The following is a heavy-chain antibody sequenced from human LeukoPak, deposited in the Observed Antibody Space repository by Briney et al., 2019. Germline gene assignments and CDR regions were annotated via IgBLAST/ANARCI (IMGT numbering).Heavy chain of an antibody. V-gene: IGHV3-30*02. CDR3: AKDYYDFWSGYPNDAFDI. Sequence: PGGSLRLSCAASGFTFSSYGMHWVRQAPGKGLEWVAFIRYDGSNKYYADSVKGRFTISRDNSKNTLYLQMNSLRAEDTAVYYCAKDYYDFWSGYPNDAFDIWGQGTMVTVSS. J-gene: IGHJ3*02. CDR1: GFTFSSYG. D-gene: IGHD3-3*01. CDR2: IRYDGSNK.